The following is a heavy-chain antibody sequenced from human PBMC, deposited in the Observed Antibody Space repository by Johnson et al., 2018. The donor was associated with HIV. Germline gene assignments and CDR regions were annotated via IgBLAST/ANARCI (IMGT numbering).Heavy chain of an antibody. CDR1: VFTFSHAW. CDR2: ISYDGSNK. D-gene: IGHD7-27*01. J-gene: IGHJ3*01. Sequence: QVQLVESGGGVAQPGRSLRLSCVASVFTFSHAWMSWVRQAPGKGLEWVAVISYDGSNKYYADSVKGRFTISRDNSKNTLYLQMNSLRVEDTALYYCAKDQGYWGDDAFDVWGQGTMVTVYS. V-gene: IGHV3-30*18. CDR3: AKDQGYWGDDAFDV.